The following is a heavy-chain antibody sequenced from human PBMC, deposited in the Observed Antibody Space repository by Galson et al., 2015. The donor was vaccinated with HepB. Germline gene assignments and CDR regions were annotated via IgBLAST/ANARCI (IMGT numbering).Heavy chain of an antibody. D-gene: IGHD3-10*01. V-gene: IGHV3-30*18. CDR1: GFTFSSYG. J-gene: IGHJ4*02. CDR2: ISYDGSNK. Sequence: SLRLSCAASGFTFSSYGMHWVRQAPGKGLEWVAVISYDGSNKYYADSVKGRFTISRDNSKNTLYLQMNSLRAEDTAVYYCAKDQGSNYYGSGSYAHWGQGTLVTVSS. CDR3: AKDQGSNYYGSGSYAH.